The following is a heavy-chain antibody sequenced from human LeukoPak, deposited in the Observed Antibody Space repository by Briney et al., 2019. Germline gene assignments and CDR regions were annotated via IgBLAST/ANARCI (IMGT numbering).Heavy chain of an antibody. Sequence: SETLSLTCAVYGGSFSGYYWSWIRQPPGKGLEWIGEINHSGSTNFNPSLKSRVTISVDTSKNQFSLKLSSVTAADTAVYYCARSGESIFDYWGQGTLVTVSS. CDR2: INHSGST. CDR3: ARSGESIFDY. CDR1: GGSFSGYY. J-gene: IGHJ4*02. D-gene: IGHD3-10*01. V-gene: IGHV4-34*01.